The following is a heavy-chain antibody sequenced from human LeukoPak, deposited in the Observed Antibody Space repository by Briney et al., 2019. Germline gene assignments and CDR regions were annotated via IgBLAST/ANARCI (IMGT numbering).Heavy chain of an antibody. J-gene: IGHJ4*02. CDR3: ANIMGVGEYSSSWYWYFDY. CDR1: GFTFSSYG. V-gene: IGHV3-30*18. Sequence: PGGSLRLSCAASGFTFSSYGMHWVRQAPGKGLEWVAVISYDGSNKYYADSVKGRFTISRDNSKNTLYLQMNSLRAEDTAVYYCANIMGVGEYSSSWYWYFDYWGQGTLVTVSS. CDR2: ISYDGSNK. D-gene: IGHD6-13*01.